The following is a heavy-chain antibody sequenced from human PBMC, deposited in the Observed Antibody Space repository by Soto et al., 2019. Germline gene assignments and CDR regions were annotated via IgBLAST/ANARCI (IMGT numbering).Heavy chain of an antibody. D-gene: IGHD6-19*01. V-gene: IGHV1-69*08. CDR3: ARDFSGYSSGPGAFDI. CDR2: IIPILGIA. Sequence: QVQLVQSGAEVKKPGSSVKVSCKASGGTFSSYTISWVRQAPGQGLEWMGRIIPILGIANYAQKFQGRVTITADKSTSTAYMELSSLRSEDTAVYYCARDFSGYSSGPGAFDIWGQGTMVTVSS. J-gene: IGHJ3*02. CDR1: GGTFSSYT.